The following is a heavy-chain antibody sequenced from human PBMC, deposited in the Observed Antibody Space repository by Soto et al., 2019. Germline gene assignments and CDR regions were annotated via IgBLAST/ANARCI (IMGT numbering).Heavy chain of an antibody. Sequence: PSETLSLTCAVYGGSFSCYCWSWIRQPPGKGLEWIGEINHSGSTNYNPSLKSRVTISVGTSKNQFSLKLSSVTAADTAVYYCARAGTGYYYYYGMDVWGQGTTVTAP. CDR3: ARAGTGYYYYYGMDV. J-gene: IGHJ6*02. CDR1: GGSFSCYC. CDR2: INHSGST. D-gene: IGHD6-13*01. V-gene: IGHV4-34*01.